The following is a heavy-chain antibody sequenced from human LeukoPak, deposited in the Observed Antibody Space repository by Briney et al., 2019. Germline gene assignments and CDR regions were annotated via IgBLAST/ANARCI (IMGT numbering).Heavy chain of an antibody. CDR1: GYTFTSYD. D-gene: IGHD6-19*01. J-gene: IGHJ6*03. V-gene: IGHV1-8*01. CDR2: MNPNSGNT. CDR3: ARGLSSGSYYYYYYMDV. Sequence: ASVKVSYKASGYTFTSYDINWVRQATGQGLEWMGWMNPNSGNTGYAQKFQGRVTMTRNTSISTAYMELSSLRSEDTAVYYCARGLSSGSYYYYYYMDVWGKGTTVTVSS.